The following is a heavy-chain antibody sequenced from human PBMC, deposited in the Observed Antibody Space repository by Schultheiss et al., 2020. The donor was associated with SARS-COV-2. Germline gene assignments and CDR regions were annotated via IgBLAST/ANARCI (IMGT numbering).Heavy chain of an antibody. CDR3: ARHGGRRGYNFWSENL. Sequence: GESLKISCAASGFTFDDFGMSWIRQTPGKGLEWLSDISRSGTTTYYADSVKGRFTISRDNTNSVYLQMSSLTADDTAVYYCARHGGRRGYNFWSENLWGQGTLVTVSS. V-gene: IGHV3-11*01. CDR2: ISRSGTTT. D-gene: IGHD3-3*01. J-gene: IGHJ4*02. CDR1: GFTFDDFG.